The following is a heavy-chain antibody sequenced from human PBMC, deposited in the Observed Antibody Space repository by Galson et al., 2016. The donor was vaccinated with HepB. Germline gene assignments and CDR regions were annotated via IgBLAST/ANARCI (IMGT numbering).Heavy chain of an antibody. CDR3: ARQPYEFLTGYSGLES. CDR1: GGFIFNGRYT. D-gene: IGHD3-9*01. J-gene: IGHJ4*02. CDR2: ISYGGTA. Sequence: LSLTCAISGGFIFNGRYTWNWLRQPPGGGLEWIGYISYGGTAHYDPSLKSRVSISMNTTNDEFYLKLTSVTAADTAVYYCARQPYEFLTGYSGLESWGQGSLGTVSS. V-gene: IGHV4-30-2*01.